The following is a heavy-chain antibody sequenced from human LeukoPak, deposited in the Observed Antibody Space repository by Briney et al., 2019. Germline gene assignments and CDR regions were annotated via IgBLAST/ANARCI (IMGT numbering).Heavy chain of an antibody. D-gene: IGHD6-19*01. J-gene: IGHJ4*02. CDR3: ARDVAVAANHDY. CDR2: ITYSSGYT. CDR1: GFTFSSYD. Sequence: PGGSLRLSCAASGFTFSSYDMSWVRQAPGKGLEWVSGITYSSGYTYYADSVKGRFTISRDNSRNTLYLQMNSLRTEDTAVYYCARDVAVAANHDYWGQGTLLTVSS. V-gene: IGHV3-23*01.